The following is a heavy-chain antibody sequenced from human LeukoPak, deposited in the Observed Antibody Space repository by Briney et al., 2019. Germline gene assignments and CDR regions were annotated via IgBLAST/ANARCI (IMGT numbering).Heavy chain of an antibody. V-gene: IGHV4-34*01. D-gene: IGHD2-2*02. Sequence: SETLSLTCAVYGGSFSGYYWSWIRQPPGKGLEWIGEINHSGSTNYNPSLKSRVTISVDTSKNQFSLKLSSVTAADTAVYYCATRGYCRSTSCYKDLYYWGQGTLVTVSS. J-gene: IGHJ4*02. CDR1: GGSFSGYY. CDR2: INHSGST. CDR3: ATRGYCRSTSCYKDLYY.